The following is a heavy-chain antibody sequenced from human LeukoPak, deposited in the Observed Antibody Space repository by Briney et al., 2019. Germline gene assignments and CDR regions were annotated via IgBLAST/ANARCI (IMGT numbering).Heavy chain of an antibody. CDR2: ISGSGGST. CDR3: ARAGTAVRLGMGFDS. J-gene: IGHJ4*02. CDR1: GFTFSSYG. Sequence: PGGSLRLSCAASGFTFSSYGMSWVRQAPGKGLEWVSAISGSGGSTYYADSVKGRFTISRDNSKNTLYLQMNRLRVEDTAIYYCARAGTAVRLGMGFDSWGQGTLVTVSS. D-gene: IGHD6-19*01. V-gene: IGHV3-23*01.